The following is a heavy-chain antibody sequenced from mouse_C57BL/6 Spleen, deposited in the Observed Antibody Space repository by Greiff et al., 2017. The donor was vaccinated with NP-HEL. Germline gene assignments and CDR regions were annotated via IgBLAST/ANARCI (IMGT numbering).Heavy chain of an antibody. J-gene: IGHJ3*01. CDR3: ARDGYDVGVWFAY. D-gene: IGHD2-2*01. Sequence: EVQLQESGPGLVKPSQSLSLTCSVTGYSITSGYYWNWIRQFPGNKLEWMGYISYDGSNNYNPSLKNRISITRDTSKNQFFLKLNSVTTEDTATYYCARDGYDVGVWFAYWGQGTLVTVSA. CDR2: ISYDGSN. V-gene: IGHV3-6*01. CDR1: GYSITSGYY.